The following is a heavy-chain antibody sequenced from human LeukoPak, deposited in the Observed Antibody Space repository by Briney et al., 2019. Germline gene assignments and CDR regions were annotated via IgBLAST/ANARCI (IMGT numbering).Heavy chain of an antibody. V-gene: IGHV4-34*01. Sequence: SETPSLTCAVYGGSFSGYYWSWIRQPPGKGLEWIGEINHSGSTNYNPSLKSRVTISVDTSKNQFSLKLSSVTAADTAVYYCARGEMATRNVDYWGQGTLVTVSS. CDR1: GGSFSGYY. CDR2: INHSGST. J-gene: IGHJ4*02. D-gene: IGHD5-24*01. CDR3: ARGEMATRNVDY.